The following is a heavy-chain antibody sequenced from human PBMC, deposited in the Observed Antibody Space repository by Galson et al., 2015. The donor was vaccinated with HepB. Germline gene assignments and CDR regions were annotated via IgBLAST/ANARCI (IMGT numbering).Heavy chain of an antibody. CDR2: TYYRSKWYN. D-gene: IGHD3-22*01. CDR3: AREIHKYFYDSSGYDY. J-gene: IGHJ4*02. V-gene: IGHV6-1*01. CDR1: GDSVSNNYAA. Sequence: CAISGDSVSNNYAAWNWIRQSPPRGLEWLGRTYYRSKWYNDYANSVKSRVTINSDTSKNQFSLHLKSVTPDDTAVYYCAREIHKYFYDSSGYDYWGQGSLVTVSS.